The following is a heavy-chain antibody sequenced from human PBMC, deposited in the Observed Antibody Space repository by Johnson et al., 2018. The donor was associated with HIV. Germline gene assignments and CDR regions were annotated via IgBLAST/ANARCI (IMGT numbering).Heavy chain of an antibody. J-gene: IGHJ3*02. CDR1: GFTFSSYA. Sequence: VQLLESGGGVVPPGRSLRLSCAASGFTFSSYAMHWVRQAPGKGLEWVAVISYDGSNKYYADSVKGRFPISRDNSKNTLYLQMNSLRAEDTAVYYCAREVVLRGAFDIWGQGTMVTVSS. CDR3: AREVVLRGAFDI. V-gene: IGHV3-30-3*01. D-gene: IGHD2/OR15-2a*01. CDR2: ISYDGSNK.